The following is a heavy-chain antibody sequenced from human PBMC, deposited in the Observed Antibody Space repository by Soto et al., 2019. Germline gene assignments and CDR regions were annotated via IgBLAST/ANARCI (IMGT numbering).Heavy chain of an antibody. CDR2: IWYDGSNK. V-gene: IGHV3-33*01. CDR1: GFTFSSYG. D-gene: IGHD3-22*01. J-gene: IGHJ4*02. Sequence: PGGSLRLSCAASGFTFSSYGMHWVRQAPGKGLEWVAVIWYDGSNKYYADSVKGRFTISRDNSKNTLYLQMNSLRAEDTAVYYCASYYYDSSGYELDYWGQGTLVTVSS. CDR3: ASYYYDSSGYELDY.